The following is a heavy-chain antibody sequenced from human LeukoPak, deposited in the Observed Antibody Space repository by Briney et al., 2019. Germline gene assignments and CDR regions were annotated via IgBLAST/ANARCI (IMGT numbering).Heavy chain of an antibody. CDR3: AELGITMIGGV. V-gene: IGHV3-48*04. D-gene: IGHD3-10*02. J-gene: IGHJ6*04. CDR2: ISSSSSTI. CDR1: GFTFSSYS. Sequence: GGSLRLTCAASGFTFSSYSMNWVRQAPGKGLEWVSYISSSSSTIYYADSVKGRFTISRDNAKNSLYLQMNSLRAEDTAVYYCAELGITMIGGVWGKGTTVTISS.